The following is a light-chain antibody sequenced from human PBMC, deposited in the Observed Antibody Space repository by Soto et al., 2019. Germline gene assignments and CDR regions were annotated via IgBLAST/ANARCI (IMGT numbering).Light chain of an antibody. V-gene: IGLV1-40*01. CDR3: QYYDNSRSGDV. J-gene: IGLJ1*01. Sequence: QCGLAQPPSVSGAPGQKVTISCTWSSSNIGAGFDVHWYQQLPGAAPKLLIYGNSNRPSGVPDRFSGSKSGTSATLAITGLQAEHEADYYCQYYDNSRSGDVFGTGTKVTVL. CDR1: SSNIGAGFD. CDR2: GNS.